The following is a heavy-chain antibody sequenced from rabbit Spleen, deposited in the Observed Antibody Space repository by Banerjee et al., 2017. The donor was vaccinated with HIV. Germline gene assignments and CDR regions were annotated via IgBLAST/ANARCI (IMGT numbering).Heavy chain of an antibody. CDR3: ARDLVTAIGWNFAL. Sequence: QEQLVESGGGLVQPEGSLTLTCKASRVSFSDKDVLCWVRQAPGKGLEWFTCFNIATGKCVYASWVSGRFIMSRTSSTTVTLQMTSLTAADTATYFCARDLVTAIGWNFALWGPGTLVTVS. D-gene: IGHD7-1*01. J-gene: IGHJ4*01. CDR2: FNIATGKC. CDR1: RVSFSDKDV. V-gene: IGHV1S45*01.